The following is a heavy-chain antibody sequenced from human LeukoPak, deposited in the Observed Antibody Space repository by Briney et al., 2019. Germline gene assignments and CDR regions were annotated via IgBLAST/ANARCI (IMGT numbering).Heavy chain of an antibody. CDR3: AREDSSSWKTFDY. J-gene: IGHJ4*02. CDR2: IYHSGST. V-gene: IGHV4-4*02. Sequence: GTLSLTCAVSGGSISSSNWWSWVRQPPGKGLEWIGEIYHSGSTNYNPSLKSRVTISVDKSKNQFSLKLSSVTAADTAVYYCAREDSSSWKTFDYWGQGTLVTVSS. CDR1: GGSISSSNW. D-gene: IGHD6-13*01.